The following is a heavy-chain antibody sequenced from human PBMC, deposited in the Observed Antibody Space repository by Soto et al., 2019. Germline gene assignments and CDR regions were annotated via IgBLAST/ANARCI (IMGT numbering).Heavy chain of an antibody. CDR2: IYDSGNT. CDR1: GDSISSYF. V-gene: IGHV4-59*03. CDR3: VSSRAAIYGDAFDV. J-gene: IGHJ3*01. D-gene: IGHD2-2*01. Sequence: VQLQESGPGLVKPSETLSLTCSVPGDSISSYFRNWIRQPPGKGLEWIGCIYDSGNTDYNPSLKSRVTMSLSTSKNQFSLNLSSVTAADTAVYYCVSSRAAIYGDAFDVWGQGTMVTVSS.